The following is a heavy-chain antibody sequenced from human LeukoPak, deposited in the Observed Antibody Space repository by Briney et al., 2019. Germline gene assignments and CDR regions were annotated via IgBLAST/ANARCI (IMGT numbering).Heavy chain of an antibody. V-gene: IGHV3-21*01. CDR2: ISSSSSYI. D-gene: IGHD3-10*01. CDR3: ARDRQFYGSGSSPLYYYGMDV. Sequence: GGSLRLSCAASGFTFSSYSMNWVRQAPGKGLEWVSSISSSSSYIYYAESVKGRFTISRDNAKNSLYLQMNSLRAEDTAVYYCARDRQFYGSGSSPLYYYGMDVWGQGTTVTVSS. J-gene: IGHJ6*02. CDR1: GFTFSSYS.